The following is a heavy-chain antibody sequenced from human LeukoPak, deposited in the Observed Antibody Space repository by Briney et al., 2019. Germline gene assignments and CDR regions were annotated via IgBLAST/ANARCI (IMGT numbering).Heavy chain of an antibody. CDR2: LDESGRP. J-gene: IGHJ6*03. D-gene: IGHD2-15*01. Sequence: KTSETLSLTCSVSGGSTRSGRHHWAWVRQPPGKGLEFIGSLDESGRPYYNAPLKSRVTISEDSSGKQFSLILISVTAADTAVYYCARDLGGYPFFMDVWGRGTTVIVSS. CDR1: GGSTRSGRHH. CDR3: ARDLGGYPFFMDV. V-gene: IGHV4-39*07.